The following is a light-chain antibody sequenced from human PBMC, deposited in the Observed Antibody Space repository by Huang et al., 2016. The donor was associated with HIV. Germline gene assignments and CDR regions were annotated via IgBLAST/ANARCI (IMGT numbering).Light chain of an antibody. J-gene: IGKJ3*01. CDR1: QIVSIH. CDR3: QQYNDFRST. CDR2: AAA. Sequence: ETVMTQSPVTLSVSPGDRASLSCRSSQIVSIHLAGYQQKPVQAPRLLIYAAATRATGVPARFSGSGAGTEFTLTISTLQSEDSAVYYCQQYNDFRSTFGPGTRVEIK. V-gene: IGKV3-15*01.